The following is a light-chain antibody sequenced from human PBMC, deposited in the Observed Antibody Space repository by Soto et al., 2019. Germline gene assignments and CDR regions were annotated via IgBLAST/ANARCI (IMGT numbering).Light chain of an antibody. CDR3: SSYTSKSSLI. J-gene: IGLJ2*01. CDR1: SSNIGSNT. V-gene: IGLV1-44*01. CDR2: SNN. Sequence: QSVLTQTPSASGTPGQRVTISCAGSSSNIGSNTVNWYQQLPGTAPKLLIYSNNQRPSGVPDRFSGSKSGTSASLAISGLQSEDEADYYCSSYTSKSSLIFGGGTKVTVL.